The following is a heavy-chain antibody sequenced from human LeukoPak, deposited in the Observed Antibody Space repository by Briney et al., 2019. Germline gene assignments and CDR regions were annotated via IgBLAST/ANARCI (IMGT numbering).Heavy chain of an antibody. Sequence: SETLSLTCTVSGGSVSSGSYYWSWIRQPPGKRLEWIGYIYYSGSTNYNPSLKSRVTISVDTSKNQFSLNLSSVTAADTAVYYCAREHYGSGSYYFDYWGQGTLVTVSS. V-gene: IGHV4-61*01. CDR1: GGSVSSGSYY. CDR3: AREHYGSGSYYFDY. D-gene: IGHD3-10*01. J-gene: IGHJ4*02. CDR2: IYYSGST.